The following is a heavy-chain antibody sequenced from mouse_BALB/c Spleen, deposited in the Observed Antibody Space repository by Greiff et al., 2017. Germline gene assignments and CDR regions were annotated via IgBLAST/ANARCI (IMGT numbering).Heavy chain of an antibody. CDR3: ARDYGYFDY. Sequence: EVKLMESGGGLVQPGGSLKLSCAASGFTFSSYGMSWVRQTPDKRLELVATINSNGGSTYYPDSVKGRFTISRDNAKNTLYLQMSSLKSEDTAMYYCARDYGYFDYWGQGTTLTVSS. CDR2: INSNGGST. CDR1: GFTFSSYG. D-gene: IGHD1-1*01. J-gene: IGHJ2*01. V-gene: IGHV5-6-3*01.